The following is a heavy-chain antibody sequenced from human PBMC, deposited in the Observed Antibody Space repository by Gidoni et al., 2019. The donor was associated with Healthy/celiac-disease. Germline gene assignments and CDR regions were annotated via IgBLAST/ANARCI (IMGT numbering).Heavy chain of an antibody. Sequence: EVQLVESGGGLVQPGGSLRLSCAASGFTFSSYSMNWVRQAPGKGLEWVSYISSSSSTIYYADSVKGRFTISRDNAKNSLYLQMNSLRAEDTAVYYCASMISWGWYYFDYWGQGTLVTVSS. J-gene: IGHJ4*02. D-gene: IGHD6-19*01. V-gene: IGHV3-48*01. CDR3: ASMISWGWYYFDY. CDR1: GFTFSSYS. CDR2: ISSSSSTI.